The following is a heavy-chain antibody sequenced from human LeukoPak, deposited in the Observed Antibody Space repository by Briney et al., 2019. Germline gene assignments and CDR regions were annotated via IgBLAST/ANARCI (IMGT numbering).Heavy chain of an antibody. D-gene: IGHD5-12*01. CDR2: ISSDSSYI. CDR1: GFTFGNYG. CDR3: ARGEGIVATIYYYYYMDV. Sequence: GGSLRLSCAASGFTFGNYGMTWVRQAPGKGLEWVSSISSDSSYIHYTDSLEGRFTISRDNANNSLCLQMNSLRAEDTAVYYCARGEGIVATIYYYYYMDVWGKGTTVTVSS. J-gene: IGHJ6*03. V-gene: IGHV3-21*01.